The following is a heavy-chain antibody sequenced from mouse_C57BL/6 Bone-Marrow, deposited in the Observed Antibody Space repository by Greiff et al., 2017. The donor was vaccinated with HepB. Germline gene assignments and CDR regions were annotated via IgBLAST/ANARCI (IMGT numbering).Heavy chain of an antibody. D-gene: IGHD1-1*01. CDR1: GFNIKDDY. CDR3: TTGFITTVVPYFDY. CDR2: IDPENGDT. Sequence: EVQLQQSGAELVRPGASVKLSCTASGFNIKDDYMHWVKQRPEQGLEWIGWIDPENGDTEYASKFQGKATITADTSSNTAYLQLSSLTSEVTAVYYCTTGFITTVVPYFDYWGQGTTLTVSS. V-gene: IGHV14-4*01. J-gene: IGHJ2*01.